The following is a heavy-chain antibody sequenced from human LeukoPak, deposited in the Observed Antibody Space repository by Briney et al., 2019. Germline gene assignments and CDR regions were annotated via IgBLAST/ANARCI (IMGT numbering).Heavy chain of an antibody. CDR2: IYYSGGT. CDR3: AREGILAYSGRSTSSYAFDI. D-gene: IGHD1-26*01. J-gene: IGHJ3*02. V-gene: IGHV4-59*01. CDR1: GGSMSPYY. Sequence: SETLSLTCSVSGGSMSPYYWNWIRQPPGRGLQWIGYIYYSGGTNYNPSLKSRVTISVDTSKNQFSLNLSSVTAADTAVYYCAREGILAYSGRSTSSYAFDIWGQGTMGTVSS.